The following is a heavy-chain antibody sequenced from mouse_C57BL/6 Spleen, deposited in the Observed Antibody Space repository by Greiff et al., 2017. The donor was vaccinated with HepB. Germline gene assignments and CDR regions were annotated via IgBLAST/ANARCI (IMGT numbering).Heavy chain of an antibody. CDR3: ARGDYDEAWFAY. D-gene: IGHD2-4*01. Sequence: VQLQQSGAELVRPGTSVKVSCKASGYAFTHYLIEWVKQRPGQGLEWIGVINPGSGGTNYNEKFKGKATLTADKSSSTAYMQLSSLTSEDSAVYFCARGDYDEAWFAYWGQGTLVTVSA. V-gene: IGHV1-54*01. CDR1: GYAFTHYL. CDR2: INPGSGGT. J-gene: IGHJ3*01.